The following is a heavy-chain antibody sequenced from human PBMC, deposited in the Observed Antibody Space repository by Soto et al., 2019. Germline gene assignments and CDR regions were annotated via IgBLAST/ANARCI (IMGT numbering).Heavy chain of an antibody. CDR2: IWYDGSSR. Sequence: QVQLVESGGGVVQPGRSLRLSCAASGFTFSTYGMHWVRQAPGKGLEWVAVIWYDGSSRYYADSVKGRFTISRDDCKKXLLLQLNSMRVEDTAVYYCAGDWTSYCGGDCYSDLWGQGTLVTVSS. J-gene: IGHJ4*02. CDR3: AGDWTSYCGGDCYSDL. D-gene: IGHD2-21*02. V-gene: IGHV3-33*01. CDR1: GFTFSTYG.